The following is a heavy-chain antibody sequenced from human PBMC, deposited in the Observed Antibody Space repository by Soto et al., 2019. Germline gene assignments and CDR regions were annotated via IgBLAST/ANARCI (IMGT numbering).Heavy chain of an antibody. V-gene: IGHV4-61*08. CDR3: ARDGGSYDTSGYYLTIDY. CDR2: VYDSGST. Sequence: SETLSLTCTVSGGSVSSDGSYWTWLRQPPGKGLEWIGYVYDSGSTDYNPSLKSRVTISVDTSKNQFSLKLRSVTAADTAVYYCARDGGSYDTSGYYLTIDYWGQGTLVTVSS. CDR1: GGSVSSDGSY. J-gene: IGHJ4*02. D-gene: IGHD3-22*01.